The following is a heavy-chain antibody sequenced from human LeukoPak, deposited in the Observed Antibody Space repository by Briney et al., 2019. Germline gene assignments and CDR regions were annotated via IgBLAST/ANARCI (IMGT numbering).Heavy chain of an antibody. Sequence: GGSLRLSCAASGFTFSTYWMHWVRHVPGKGLVWVSRINNVGSSTTYADSVKGRFTISRDNAKNTLYLQMNSLRVEDTAVYYCARGRYYGMDVWGQGTTVTVSS. CDR3: ARGRYYGMDV. CDR2: INNVGSST. J-gene: IGHJ6*02. CDR1: GFTFSTYW. V-gene: IGHV3-74*01.